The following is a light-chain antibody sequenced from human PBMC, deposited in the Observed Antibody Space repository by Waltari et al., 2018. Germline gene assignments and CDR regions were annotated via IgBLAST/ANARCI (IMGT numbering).Light chain of an antibody. Sequence: IVMTQSPDSLAVSLCERATINRTHSQTILYNSNDKYYLAWYQQKPGQPPRLLIYWASTRESGVPERFSGSGSGTDFTLTISNLQAEDVAVYYCQQYYSRRTFGQGTKVEI. CDR2: WAS. J-gene: IGKJ1*01. CDR1: QTILYNSNDKYY. CDR3: QQYYSRRT. V-gene: IGKV4-1*01.